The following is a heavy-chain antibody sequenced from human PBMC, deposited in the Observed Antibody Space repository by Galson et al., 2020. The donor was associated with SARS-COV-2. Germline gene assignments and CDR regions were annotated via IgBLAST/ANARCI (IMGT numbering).Heavy chain of an antibody. D-gene: IGHD2-15*01. CDR3: TREGWQGGY. V-gene: IGHV3-7*01. CDR1: GFTFSDYW. J-gene: IGHJ4*02. CDR2: IRGDGSEK. Sequence: GGSLRLSCVVSGFTFSDYWMNWIRQAPGKGLEWVANIRGDGSEKNYADSVQGRFSISRDNAVDTLYLELNSLRVDDTAVYYCTREGWQGGYWGQGTRVTVSS.